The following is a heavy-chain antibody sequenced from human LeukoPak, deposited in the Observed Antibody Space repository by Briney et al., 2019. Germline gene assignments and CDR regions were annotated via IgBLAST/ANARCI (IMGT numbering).Heavy chain of an antibody. D-gene: IGHD3-10*01. Sequence: PSGTLSLTCTVSGGSISSYYWNWIRQPPGKGLEWIGYIYYSGSTNYNPSLKSRVTISVDTSKNQFSLKLSSVTAADIAVYYCARDFITMVRGPPARWFDPWGQGTLVTVSS. J-gene: IGHJ5*02. CDR2: IYYSGST. V-gene: IGHV4-59*01. CDR1: GGSISSYY. CDR3: ARDFITMVRGPPARWFDP.